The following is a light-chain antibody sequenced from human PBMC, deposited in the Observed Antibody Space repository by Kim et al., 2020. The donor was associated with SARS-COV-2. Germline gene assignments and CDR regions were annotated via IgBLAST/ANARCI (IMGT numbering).Light chain of an antibody. J-gene: IGLJ3*02. Sequence: GPSITISCTGTSSDVGGYNYVSWYQQHPGKAPKLMIYDVSNRSSGVSNRFSGSKSGNTASLTISGLQAEDEADYYCSSYTSSSTRVFGGGTKLTVL. CDR2: DVS. CDR1: SSDVGGYNY. CDR3: SSYTSSSTRV. V-gene: IGLV2-14*03.